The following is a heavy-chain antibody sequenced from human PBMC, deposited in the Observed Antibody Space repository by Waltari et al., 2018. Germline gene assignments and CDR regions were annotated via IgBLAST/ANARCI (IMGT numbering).Heavy chain of an antibody. V-gene: IGHV3-23*01. CDR2: IGRSGSNT. CDR1: GFTFSSYA. CDR3: ATQDIVVVPAASYGDY. D-gene: IGHD2-2*01. J-gene: IGHJ4*02. Sequence: EVQLWESGGGLVQPGGSLRLSCAASGFTFSSYAMGWVRQTPGKGLEWVSAIGRSGSNTYNGDSVKGRFTISRDNSRNILYLQMNRLRAEDTAIYYCATQDIVVVPAASYGDYWGQGTLVTVSS.